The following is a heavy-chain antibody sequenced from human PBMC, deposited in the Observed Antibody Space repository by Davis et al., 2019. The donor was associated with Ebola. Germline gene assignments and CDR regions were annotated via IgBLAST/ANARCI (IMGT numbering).Heavy chain of an antibody. J-gene: IGHJ2*01. Sequence: GESLKISCAASEFTFSSNYMSWVRQAPGKGLEWVSIIYSGGSTFYAGSVEGRFTISRDNSKDTLYLQMNSLRAEDTAVYYCARVIGQQDWYFDLWGRGTLVTVSS. D-gene: IGHD6-13*01. CDR1: EFTFSSNY. CDR3: ARVIGQQDWYFDL. V-gene: IGHV3-53*01. CDR2: IYSGGST.